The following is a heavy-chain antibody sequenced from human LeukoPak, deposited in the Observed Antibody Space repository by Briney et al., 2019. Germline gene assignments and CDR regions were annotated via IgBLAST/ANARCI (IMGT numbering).Heavy chain of an antibody. CDR1: GGSIISYY. V-gene: IGHV4-4*07. D-gene: IGHD2-15*01. Sequence: SETLSLTCTVSGGSIISYYWSWIRQPAGKGLEWIGRIYTSGSANYSPSLKGRVTMSVDASKNQFSLNLSSVTAADTAVYYCARDVGSAGSPRTWGQGTLVTVSS. J-gene: IGHJ5*02. CDR2: IYTSGSA. CDR3: ARDVGSAGSPRT.